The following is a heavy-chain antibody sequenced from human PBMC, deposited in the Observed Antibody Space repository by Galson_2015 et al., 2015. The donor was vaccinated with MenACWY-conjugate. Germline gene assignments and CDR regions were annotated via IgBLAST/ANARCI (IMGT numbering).Heavy chain of an antibody. CDR2: ISNKLYSYTT. CDR3: ARGGRRDNSGYTYAFAY. CDR1: GFTFSDYY. J-gene: IGHJ4*02. V-gene: IGHV3-72*01. D-gene: IGHD5-18*01. Sequence: SLRLSCAASGFTFSDYYMDWVRQAPGKGLEWVGRISNKLYSYTTEYAASLKGRLTISRDDSKNSSHLQLNALKTEDTAVYFCARGGRRDNSGYTYAFAYWGQGTLVTVSS.